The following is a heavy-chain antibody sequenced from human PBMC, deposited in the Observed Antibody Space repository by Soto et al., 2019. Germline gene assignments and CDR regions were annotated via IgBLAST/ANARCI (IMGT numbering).Heavy chain of an antibody. CDR1: GFTFSSYA. J-gene: IGHJ4*02. CDR3: AKGSRSEDDSSGYYYILDY. D-gene: IGHD3-22*01. V-gene: IGHV3-23*01. Sequence: GGSLRLSCAASGFTFSSYAMSWVRQAPGKGLDWVSAISGSGGSTYYADSVKGRFTISRDNSKNTLYLQMNSLRAEDTAVYYCAKGSRSEDDSSGYYYILDYWGQGTLVTVSS. CDR2: ISGSGGST.